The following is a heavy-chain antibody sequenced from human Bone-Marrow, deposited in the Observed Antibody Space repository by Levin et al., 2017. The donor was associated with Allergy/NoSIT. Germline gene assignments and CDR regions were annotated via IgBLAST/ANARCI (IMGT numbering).Heavy chain of an antibody. CDR3: ARKEDVFDY. CDR1: GFTFSSYA. Sequence: RGESLKISCAASGFTFSSYAMHWVRQAPGKGLEWVAVISYDGSNKYYADSVKGRFTISRDNSKNTLYLQMNSLRAEDTAVYYCARKEDVFDYWGQGTLVTVSS. J-gene: IGHJ4*02. CDR2: ISYDGSNK. D-gene: IGHD2-15*01. V-gene: IGHV3-30*04.